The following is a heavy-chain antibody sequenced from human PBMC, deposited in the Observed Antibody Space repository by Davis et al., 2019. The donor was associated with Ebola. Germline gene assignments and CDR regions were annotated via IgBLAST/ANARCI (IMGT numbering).Heavy chain of an antibody. J-gene: IGHJ4*02. CDR2: ISSSSSYI. D-gene: IGHD1-26*01. CDR1: GFTFSSYW. CDR3: ARVLYSGSPHGTF. V-gene: IGHV3-21*01. Sequence: GGSLRLSCAASGFTFSSYWMHWVRQAPGKGLEWVSSISSSSSYIYYADSVKGRFTISRDNAKNSLYLQMNSLRAEDTAVYYCARVLYSGSPHGTFWGQGTLVTVSS.